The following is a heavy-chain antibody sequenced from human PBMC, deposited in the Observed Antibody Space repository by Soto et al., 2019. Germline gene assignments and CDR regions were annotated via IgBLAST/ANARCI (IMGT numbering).Heavy chain of an antibody. CDR1: GFTFSTFT. D-gene: IGHD5-18*01. CDR2: ISDSSTTI. J-gene: IGHJ4*02. CDR3: ASRGYSHGWAY. V-gene: IGHV3-48*02. Sequence: PGGSLRLSCAASGFTFSTFTMNWVRQAPGKGLEWVSFISDSSTTIYYADSVKGRFTISRDNAKSSLYLQMNSLTDEDTAVYYCASRGYSHGWAYWGQGTLVTVSS.